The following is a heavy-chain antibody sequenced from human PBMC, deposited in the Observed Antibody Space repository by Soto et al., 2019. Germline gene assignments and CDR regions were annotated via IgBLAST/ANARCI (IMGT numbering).Heavy chain of an antibody. V-gene: IGHV1-46*01. CDR3: ARDPHEFWTSYWFDP. J-gene: IGHJ5*02. Sequence: GASVKVSCKASGYTFTRHYMHWVRQAPGQGLEWMGIINPSGGSTSYAQNFQGRVTLTTDTSTSTAYMELRSLRSDDTAIYYCARDPHEFWTSYWFDPWGQGTPVTVSS. CDR1: GYTFTRHY. D-gene: IGHD3-3*01. CDR2: INPSGGST.